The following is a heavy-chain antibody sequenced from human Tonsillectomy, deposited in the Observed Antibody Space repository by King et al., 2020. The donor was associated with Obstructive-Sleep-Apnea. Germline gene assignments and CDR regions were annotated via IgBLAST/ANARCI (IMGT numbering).Heavy chain of an antibody. J-gene: IGHJ6*02. D-gene: IGHD5-24*01. CDR3: ARGGDGYKNYYYYGMDV. CDR2: INHSGST. CDR1: GGSFSGYY. Sequence: VQLQQWGEGMLKPSETLSLPCTVYGGSFSGYYWSWIRQPPGKGLEWIGEINHSGSTNYNPSLKSRVTKSVDTSKNPFSLRLSSVTAADTAVYYCARGGDGYKNYYYYGMDVWGQGTTVTVSS. V-gene: IGHV4-34*01.